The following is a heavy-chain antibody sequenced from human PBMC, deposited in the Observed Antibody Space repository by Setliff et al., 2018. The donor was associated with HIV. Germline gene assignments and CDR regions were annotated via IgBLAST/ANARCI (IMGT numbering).Heavy chain of an antibody. D-gene: IGHD6-19*01. V-gene: IGHV4-39*01. CDR2: IYHSGKT. Sequence: PSETLSLTCSVSGGSISSNKYYWSWIRQPPGKGLEWTGSIYHSGKTYYSPSLKSRVTISIDTSKNQFSLTLTSVTAADTAVYYCARQQHSSDLKIWNYRGQGTLVTVSS. CDR3: ARQQHSSDLKIWNY. J-gene: IGHJ4*02. CDR1: GGSISSNKYY.